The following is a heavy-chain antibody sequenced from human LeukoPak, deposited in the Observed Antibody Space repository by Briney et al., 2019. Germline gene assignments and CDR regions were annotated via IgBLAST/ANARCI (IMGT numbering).Heavy chain of an antibody. CDR2: IGIAGDT. CDR1: AFNFSKND. D-gene: IGHD4-11*01. CDR3: AKAFDYNGLRGEGGSFDC. J-gene: IGHJ4*02. V-gene: IGHV3-13*01. Sequence: GGSLRLSCVASAFNFSKNDMHWVRHTPERGLEWVSGIGIAGDTYYADPVKGRFTISRENGKNSVYLQMNSLRAGDTAVYFCAKAFDYNGLRGEGGSFDCWGQGALVTVSS.